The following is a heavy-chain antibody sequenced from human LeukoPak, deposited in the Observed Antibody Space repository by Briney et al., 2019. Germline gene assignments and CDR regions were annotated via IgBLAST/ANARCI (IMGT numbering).Heavy chain of an antibody. D-gene: IGHD2-21*02. Sequence: GEALKTSCKGPGYSFNSYWIGWVRQMPGKGLEWMGIIYPVDSGTNYSPSFQGQVTISVDKSINTAYLQWSSLKASDTSMYYCARLSLVTAIRFDYWGQGTLVTVFS. CDR3: ARLSLVTAIRFDY. CDR1: GYSFNSYW. J-gene: IGHJ4*02. CDR2: IYPVDSGT. V-gene: IGHV5-51*01.